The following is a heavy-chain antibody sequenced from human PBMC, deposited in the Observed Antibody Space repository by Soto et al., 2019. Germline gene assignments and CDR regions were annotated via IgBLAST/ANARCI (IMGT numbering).Heavy chain of an antibody. CDR1: GGSISSGGYY. Sequence: SETLSLTCTVSGGSISSGGYYWSWIRQHPGKGLEWIGYIYYSGSTYYNPSLKSRVTISVDTSKNQFSLKLSSVTAADTAVYYCARQSLRPSVLRNIFDYWGQGTLVTVSS. J-gene: IGHJ4*02. CDR2: IYYSGST. V-gene: IGHV4-31*03. CDR3: ARQSLRPSVLRNIFDY. D-gene: IGHD3-3*01.